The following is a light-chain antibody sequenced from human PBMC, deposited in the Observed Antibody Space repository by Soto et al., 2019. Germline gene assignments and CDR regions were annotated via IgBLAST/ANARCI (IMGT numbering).Light chain of an antibody. CDR1: QGVSTF. CDR2: DAS. CDR3: QERSKWYT. Sequence: EIVLTQSPATLSLSPGERATLSCRASQGVSTFLAWYQQKPGQAPRLLIYDASNRATGIPARFSGSGSGTDFTLTISSLEPEDFAVYCCQERSKWYTFGQGTKLEIK. V-gene: IGKV3-11*01. J-gene: IGKJ2*01.